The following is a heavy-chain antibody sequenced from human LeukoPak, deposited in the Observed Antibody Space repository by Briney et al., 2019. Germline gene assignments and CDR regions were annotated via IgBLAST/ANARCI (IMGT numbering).Heavy chain of an antibody. D-gene: IGHD3-22*01. CDR1: GFTFSSYV. CDR3: AKNYYDNSALGWASFDY. CDR2: IGGSGGNT. Sequence: GGSLRLSCAASGFTFSSYVISWVRQAPGKGLEWGSVIGGSGGNTNYADSVRGRFTVSRDNSKNTVYLQMNSLRAEDTAVYYCAKNYYDNSALGWASFDYWGQGTLVTVSS. V-gene: IGHV3-23*01. J-gene: IGHJ4*02.